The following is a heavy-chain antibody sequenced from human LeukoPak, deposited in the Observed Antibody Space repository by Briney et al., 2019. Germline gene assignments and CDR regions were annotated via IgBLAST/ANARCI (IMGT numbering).Heavy chain of an antibody. CDR2: IYYSGST. D-gene: IGHD1-26*01. V-gene: IGHV4-59*08. Sequence: SETLSLTCTVSGGSISSYYWSWIRQPPGKGLGWIGYIYYSGSTNYNPSPKSRVTISVDTSKNQFSLKLSSVTAADTAVYYCARLELPTDAFDIWGQGTMVTVSS. J-gene: IGHJ3*02. CDR3: ARLELPTDAFDI. CDR1: GGSISSYY.